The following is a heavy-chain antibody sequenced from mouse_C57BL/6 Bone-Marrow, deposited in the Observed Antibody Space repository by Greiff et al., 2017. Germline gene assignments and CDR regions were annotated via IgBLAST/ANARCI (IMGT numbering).Heavy chain of an antibody. CDR2: IYPGSGST. CDR1: GYTFTSYW. Sequence: VQLQQSGAELVKPGASVKMSCTASGYTFTSYWITWVKQRPGQGLEWIGDIYPGSGSTNYNEKFKSKATLTVDTSSSTAYMQLSSLTSEDSAVYYCGRGDYGSEVWGTGTTVTVSS. CDR3: GRGDYGSEV. J-gene: IGHJ1*03. D-gene: IGHD1-1*01. V-gene: IGHV1-55*01.